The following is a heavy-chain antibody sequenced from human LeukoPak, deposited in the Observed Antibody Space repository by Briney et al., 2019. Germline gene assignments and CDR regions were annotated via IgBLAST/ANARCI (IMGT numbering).Heavy chain of an antibody. Sequence: SETLSLTCTVSGGSISSYYWSWIRQPPGKGLEWIGYIYYSGSANYNPSLKSRVTISIDTSKYQFSLKLSSVTAADTAVYYCARYYTSGLDYWGQGTLVTVSS. D-gene: IGHD3-10*01. CDR2: IYYSGSA. CDR3: ARYYTSGLDY. CDR1: GGSISSYY. J-gene: IGHJ4*02. V-gene: IGHV4-59*08.